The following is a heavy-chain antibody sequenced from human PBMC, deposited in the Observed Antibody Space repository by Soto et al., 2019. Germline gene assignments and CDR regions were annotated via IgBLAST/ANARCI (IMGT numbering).Heavy chain of an antibody. V-gene: IGHV1-3*01. Sequence: EASVKVSCKASGYTFTSYAMHWVRQAPGQRLEWMGWINAGNGNTKYSQKFQGRVTITRDTSASTAYMELSSLRSEDTAVYYCARARITIFGVADGMDVWGQGTTVTVSS. CDR3: ARARITIFGVADGMDV. D-gene: IGHD3-3*01. CDR1: GYTFTSYA. CDR2: INAGNGNT. J-gene: IGHJ6*02.